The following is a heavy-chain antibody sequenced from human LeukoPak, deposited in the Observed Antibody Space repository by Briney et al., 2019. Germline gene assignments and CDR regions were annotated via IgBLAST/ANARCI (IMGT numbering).Heavy chain of an antibody. CDR1: GFAFSTYD. J-gene: IGHJ4*02. D-gene: IGHD3-22*01. CDR3: ARFSSSYYPDY. V-gene: IGHV3-48*03. CDR2: ISSRGSII. Sequence: PGGSLRLSCAASGFAFSTYDMNWVRQAPGKGLEWLSYISSRGSIIYYADSVKGRFTISRDNAKNSLYLQMNSLRAEDTAVYYCARFSSSYYPDYWGQGTLAAVSS.